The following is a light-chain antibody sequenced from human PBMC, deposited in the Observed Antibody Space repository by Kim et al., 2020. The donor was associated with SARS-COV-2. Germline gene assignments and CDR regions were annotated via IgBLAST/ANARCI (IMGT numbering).Light chain of an antibody. Sequence: EIVMTQSPATLSVSPGERATLSCRASQSVSSKLAWYQQKPGQTPRLLIYGASTRATGIPARFSGSGSGTEFTLTISNLQSEDFAVYYCQQYNNWPLTFGGGTKVDIK. CDR2: GAS. J-gene: IGKJ4*01. CDR3: QQYNNWPLT. V-gene: IGKV3-15*01. CDR1: QSVSSK.